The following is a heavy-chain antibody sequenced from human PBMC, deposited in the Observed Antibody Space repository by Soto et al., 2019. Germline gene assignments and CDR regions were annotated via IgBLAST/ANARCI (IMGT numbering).Heavy chain of an antibody. CDR1: GGSFSGYY. J-gene: IGHJ4*02. D-gene: IGHD3-16*02. Sequence: QVQLQQWGAGLLKPSETLSLTCAVYGGSFSGYYWSWIRQPPGKGLEWIGEINHSGSTNYNPSLKSRVTISVDTSKIQFSLKLSSVTAADTAVYYCAREQIFFTFGGVISSPRAREIDYWGQGTLVTVSS. CDR2: INHSGST. CDR3: AREQIFFTFGGVISSPRAREIDY. V-gene: IGHV4-34*01.